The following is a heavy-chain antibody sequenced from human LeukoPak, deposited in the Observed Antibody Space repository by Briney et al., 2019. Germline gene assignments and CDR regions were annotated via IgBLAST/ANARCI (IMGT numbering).Heavy chain of an antibody. Sequence: SETLSLTCAVYGGSFSGYYWSWIRQPPGKGLEWIGEINHSGSTNYNPSLKSRVTMSVDTSKNQFSLKLSSVTAADTAVYYCARDYYDSSGYYDFDKGGYYYYYMDVWGKGTTVTISS. V-gene: IGHV4-34*01. CDR1: GGSFSGYY. D-gene: IGHD3-22*01. CDR3: ARDYYDSSGYYDFDKGGYYYYYMDV. J-gene: IGHJ6*03. CDR2: INHSGST.